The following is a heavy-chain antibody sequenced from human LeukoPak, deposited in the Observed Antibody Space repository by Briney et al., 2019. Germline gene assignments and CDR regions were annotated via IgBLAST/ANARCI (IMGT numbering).Heavy chain of an antibody. J-gene: IGHJ4*02. D-gene: IGHD2-2*02. Sequence: GASVKVSCKASGYTFTSYGISWVRQAPGQGVEWMGWISAYNGNTNYAQKPQGRVTMTTDTSTSTAYMELRSLRSDDTAVYYCARAYCSSTSCYTLGGDYWGQGTLVTVSS. CDR1: GYTFTSYG. V-gene: IGHV1-18*01. CDR3: ARAYCSSTSCYTLGGDY. CDR2: ISAYNGNT.